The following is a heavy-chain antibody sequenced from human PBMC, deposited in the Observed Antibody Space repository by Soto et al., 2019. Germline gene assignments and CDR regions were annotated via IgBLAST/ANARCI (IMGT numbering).Heavy chain of an antibody. CDR1: GYSISSGYY. CDR3: ARVDSSSGFDS. J-gene: IGHJ4*02. Sequence: SETLSLTCAVSGYSISSGYYWGWIRQPPGKGLEWIGSIYHSGSTYYNPSLKSRVTISVDTSKNQFSLRLTSVTAADTAVYYCARVDSSSGFDSWGQGTLVTVSS. V-gene: IGHV4-38-2*01. D-gene: IGHD6-6*01. CDR2: IYHSGST.